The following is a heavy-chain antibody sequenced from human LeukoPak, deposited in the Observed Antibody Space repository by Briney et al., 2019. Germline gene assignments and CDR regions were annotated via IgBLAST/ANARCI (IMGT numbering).Heavy chain of an antibody. CDR1: GFTFSSYA. CDR3: ARDYGYDYVWGSYPGSWFDY. V-gene: IGHV3-30*04. J-gene: IGHJ4*02. CDR2: ISYDGSNK. Sequence: GGSLRLSCAASGFTFSSYAMHWVRQAPGKGLEWVAVISYDGSNKYYADSVKGRFTISRDNSKNTLYLQMNSLRAEDTAVYYCARDYGYDYVWGSYPGSWFDYWGQGTLVTVSS. D-gene: IGHD3-16*02.